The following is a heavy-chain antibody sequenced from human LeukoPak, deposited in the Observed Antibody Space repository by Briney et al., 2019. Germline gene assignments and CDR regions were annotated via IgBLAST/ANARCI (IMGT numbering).Heavy chain of an antibody. D-gene: IGHD3-16*02. CDR2: ISAYNGNT. CDR1: GYTFTSYY. J-gene: IGHJ4*02. CDR3: ARVEAILTDYYDYVWGSYRFEY. Sequence: GASVKVSCKASGYTFTSYYMHWVRQAPGQGLEWMGWISAYNGNTNYAQKLQGRVTMTTDTSTSTAYMELRSLRSDDTAVYYCARVEAILTDYYDYVWGSYRFEYWGQGTLVTVSS. V-gene: IGHV1-18*04.